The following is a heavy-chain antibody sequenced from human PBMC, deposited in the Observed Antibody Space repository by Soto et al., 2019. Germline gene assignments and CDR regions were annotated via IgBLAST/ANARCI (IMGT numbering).Heavy chain of an antibody. CDR1: GYSISSGYY. J-gene: IGHJ5*02. CDR3: ARHEFGYSLYNWFDP. Sequence: SETLSLTCAVSGYSISSGYYWGWIRQPPGKGLEWIGSIYHSGSTYYNPSLKSRVTISVDTSKNQFSLKLSSVTAADTAVYYCARHEFGYSLYNWFDPWGQGTLVT. V-gene: IGHV4-38-2*01. D-gene: IGHD5-18*01. CDR2: IYHSGST.